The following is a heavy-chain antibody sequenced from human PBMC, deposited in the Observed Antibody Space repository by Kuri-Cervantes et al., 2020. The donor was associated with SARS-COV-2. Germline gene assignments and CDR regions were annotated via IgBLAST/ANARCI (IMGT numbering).Heavy chain of an antibody. Sequence: GSLRLSCTVPACSISSSSYYWGWIRQPPGKGLEWLGSMYYSGITYYNPTLKSRVTISVDTSKIQFSLKLSSVTAADTAVYYCARSRSGSYYPDAFDIWGQGTMVTVSS. CDR3: ARSRSGSYYPDAFDI. CDR2: MYYSGIT. V-gene: IGHV4-39*01. J-gene: IGHJ3*02. D-gene: IGHD1-26*01. CDR1: ACSISSSSYY.